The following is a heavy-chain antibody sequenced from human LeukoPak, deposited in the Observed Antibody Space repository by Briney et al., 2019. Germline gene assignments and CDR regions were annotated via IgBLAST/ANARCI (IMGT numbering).Heavy chain of an antibody. CDR3: ARLGYSGYDSPFDY. V-gene: IGHV3-53*01. CDR2: IYRGGNT. CDR1: GFTVSSNY. J-gene: IGHJ4*02. D-gene: IGHD5-12*01. Sequence: PGGSLRLSCAASGFTVSSNYMSWVRQAPGKGLEWVSVIYRGGNTYYADSVKGRFTISRDNSKNTLYLQMNSLRAEDTAVYYCARLGYSGYDSPFDYWGQGTLVTVSS.